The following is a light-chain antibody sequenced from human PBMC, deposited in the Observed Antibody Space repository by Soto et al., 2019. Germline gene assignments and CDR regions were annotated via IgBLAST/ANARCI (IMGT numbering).Light chain of an antibody. CDR1: QSISSY. CDR3: QQSYSTPWA. Sequence: DIQMTQSPSSLSASVRDRVTITCRASQSISSYLNWYQQKPGKAPKLLIYAASSLQSGVPSRFSGSGSGTDFTLTISSLQPEDFATYYCQQSYSTPWALGQGTKVEIK. J-gene: IGKJ1*01. CDR2: AAS. V-gene: IGKV1-39*01.